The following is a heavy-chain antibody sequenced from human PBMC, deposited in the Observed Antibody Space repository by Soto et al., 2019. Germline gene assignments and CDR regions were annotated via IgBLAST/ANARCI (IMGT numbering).Heavy chain of an antibody. Sequence: PSETLSLTCTVSGGSISSSSYCWGWIRQPPGKGLEWIGSIYYSGSTYYNPSLKSRVTISVDTSKNQFSLKLSSVTAADTAVYYCARVIALAEIGYYFDYWGQGTLVTVSS. CDR2: IYYSGST. D-gene: IGHD6-19*01. CDR1: GGSISSSSYC. CDR3: ARVIALAEIGYYFDY. V-gene: IGHV4-39*01. J-gene: IGHJ4*02.